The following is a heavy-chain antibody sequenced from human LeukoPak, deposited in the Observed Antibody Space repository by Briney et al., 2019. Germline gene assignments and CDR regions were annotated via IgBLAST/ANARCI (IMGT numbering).Heavy chain of an antibody. J-gene: IGHJ6*03. CDR2: ITPIFGTA. CDR1: GGTFSSYA. D-gene: IGHD1-20*01. V-gene: IGHV1-69*13. CDR3: ARDGHNLYNWNDHYYYYYMDV. Sequence: GASVKVSCKASGGTFSSYAISWVRQAPGQGLEWMGGITPIFGTANYAQKFQGRVTITADESTSTAYMELSSLRSEDTAVYYCARDGHNLYNWNDHYYYYYMDVWGKGTTVTVSS.